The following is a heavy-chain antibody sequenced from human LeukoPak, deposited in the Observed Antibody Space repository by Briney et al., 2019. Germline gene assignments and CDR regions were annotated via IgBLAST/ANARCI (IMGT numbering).Heavy chain of an antibody. Sequence: TSETLSLTCTVSGGSVSSGSYYWSWIRQPPGKGLECIGYIYYSGSTNYNPSLKSRVTISVDTSKNQFSLKLSSVTAADTAVYYCARRALVCSGGSCKPYYYGMDVWGQGTTVTVSS. CDR3: ARRALVCSGGSCKPYYYGMDV. D-gene: IGHD2-15*01. J-gene: IGHJ6*02. V-gene: IGHV4-61*01. CDR2: IYYSGST. CDR1: GGSVSSGSYY.